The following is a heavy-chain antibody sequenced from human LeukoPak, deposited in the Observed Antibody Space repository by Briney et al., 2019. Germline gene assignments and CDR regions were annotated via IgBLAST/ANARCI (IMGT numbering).Heavy chain of an antibody. D-gene: IGHD3-22*01. Sequence: ASETLSLTCVVYGGSFSGYYWSWIRQPPGKGLEWIGEINHSGSTNYNPSLKSRVTISVDTSKNQFSLKLSSVTAADTAVYYCARLRDYYDSSGYSYYPFDYWGQGTLVTVSS. J-gene: IGHJ4*02. V-gene: IGHV4-34*01. CDR3: ARLRDYYDSSGYSYYPFDY. CDR1: GGSFSGYY. CDR2: INHSGST.